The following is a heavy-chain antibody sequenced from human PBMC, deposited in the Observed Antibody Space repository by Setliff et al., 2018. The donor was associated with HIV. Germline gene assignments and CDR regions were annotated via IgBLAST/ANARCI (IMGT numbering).Heavy chain of an antibody. CDR1: GGSIRSYY. CDR3: ARVVPEVVYGAYWFDP. CDR2: IYGSGST. Sequence: PSETLSLTCTVSGGSIRSYYWSWIRQPAGKGLEWIGRIYGSGSTNYNPSLESRVTMSVDTSKNQVSLKLNSATAADAAVYYCARVVPEVVYGAYWFDPWGQGTLVTVSS. J-gene: IGHJ5*02. V-gene: IGHV4-4*07. D-gene: IGHD4-17*01.